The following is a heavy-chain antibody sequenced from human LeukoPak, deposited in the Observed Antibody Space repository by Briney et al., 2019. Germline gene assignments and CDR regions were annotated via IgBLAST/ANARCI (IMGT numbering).Heavy chain of an antibody. CDR2: ISTFNGNT. J-gene: IGHJ6*02. Sequence: GASVKVSCKASGYAFTNYGVGWLRLAPGQGLQWLGWISTFNGNTNYAQIVQDRVTMTTDTSTNTAYLELRSLRSDDTAVYYCARDGIAAAGNYYYYYGTDVWGQGTTVTVSS. V-gene: IGHV1-18*01. D-gene: IGHD6-13*01. CDR3: ARDGIAAAGNYYYYYGTDV. CDR1: GYAFTNYG.